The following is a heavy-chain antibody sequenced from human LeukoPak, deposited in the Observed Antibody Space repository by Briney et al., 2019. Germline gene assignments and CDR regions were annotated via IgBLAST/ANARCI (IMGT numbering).Heavy chain of an antibody. V-gene: IGHV3-53*01. J-gene: IGHJ4*02. CDR1: GFTVSSNY. CDR2: IYSGGST. CDR3: AREAVASFFDY. D-gene: IGHD6-19*01. Sequence: PGGSLRLSCVASGFTVSSNYMSWVRQAPGKGLEWVSVIYSGGSTYYADSVKGRFTISRDNSKNTLYLQMNSLRAEDTAVYYCAREAVASFFDYWGQGTLVTVSS.